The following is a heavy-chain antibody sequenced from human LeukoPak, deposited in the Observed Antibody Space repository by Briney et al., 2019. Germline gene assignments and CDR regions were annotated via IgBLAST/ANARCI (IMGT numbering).Heavy chain of an antibody. Sequence: SQTLSLTCTVSGGSISSGSYYWSWIRQPAGKGLEWIGRIYTSGSTNYNPSLKSRVTISVDTSKNHFSLQLSSVTAADTAVYYCARMTGYYPSYYFDYWGQGTLVTVST. D-gene: IGHD3-9*01. CDR3: ARMTGYYPSYYFDY. V-gene: IGHV4-61*02. J-gene: IGHJ4*02. CDR2: IYTSGST. CDR1: GGSISSGSYY.